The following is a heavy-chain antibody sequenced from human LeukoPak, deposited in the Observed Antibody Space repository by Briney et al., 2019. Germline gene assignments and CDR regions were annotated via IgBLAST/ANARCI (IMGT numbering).Heavy chain of an antibody. CDR3: ARVGDYSSSWPNWFDP. CDR2: ISSSSSYI. V-gene: IGHV3-21*01. J-gene: IGHJ5*02. D-gene: IGHD6-13*01. Sequence: GGSLRLSCAASGFTFSSYSMNWVGQAPGKGLEWVSSISSSSSYIYYADSVKGRFTISRDNAKNSLYLQMNSLRAEDTAVYYCARVGDYSSSWPNWFDPWGQGTLVTVSS. CDR1: GFTFSSYS.